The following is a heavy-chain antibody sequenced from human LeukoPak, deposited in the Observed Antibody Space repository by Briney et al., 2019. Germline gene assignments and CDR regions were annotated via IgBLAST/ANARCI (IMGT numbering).Heavy chain of an antibody. J-gene: IGHJ4*02. CDR2: INHSGST. D-gene: IGHD6-13*01. CDR3: ARRRVTAAAGRTIDY. CDR1: GGPISSYY. Sequence: SETLSLTCTVSGGPISSYYWRLIRKPPGKWLEWIGEINHSGSTNYNPSLKSRVTISVDTSKNQFSLKLSSVTAADTAVYYCARRRVTAAAGRTIDYWGQGTLVTVSS. V-gene: IGHV4-34*01.